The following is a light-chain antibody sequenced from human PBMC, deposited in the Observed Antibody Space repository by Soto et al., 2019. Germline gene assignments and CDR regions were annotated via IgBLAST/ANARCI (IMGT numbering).Light chain of an antibody. V-gene: IGKV3-20*01. CDR1: QSVSSNY. J-gene: IGKJ2*01. CDR2: GAS. Sequence: EIVLTQSPGTLSLSPGERATLSCRASQSVSSNYLAWYQQRPGQAPRLLIFGASNRATGIPDRFSGSGSGTDFTLTISRLEPEDFAVYCCQLYGTEPPGYTFGQGTRLEIK. CDR3: QLYGTEPPGYT.